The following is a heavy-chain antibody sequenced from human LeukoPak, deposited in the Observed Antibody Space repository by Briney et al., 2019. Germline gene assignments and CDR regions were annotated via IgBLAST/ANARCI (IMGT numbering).Heavy chain of an antibody. D-gene: IGHD6-13*01. CDR2: INWNGGST. CDR1: GFIFDGYA. CDR3: ARGPPRSRGSWTFDY. J-gene: IGHJ4*02. V-gene: IGHV3-20*04. Sequence: GGSLRLSCATSGFIFDGYAMTWVRQTPGKGLEWVAGINWNGGSTYYAESVKGRFTISRDDAKNSLYLQMNSLRAEDTAFYYCARGPPRSRGSWTFDYWGQGTRVTVSS.